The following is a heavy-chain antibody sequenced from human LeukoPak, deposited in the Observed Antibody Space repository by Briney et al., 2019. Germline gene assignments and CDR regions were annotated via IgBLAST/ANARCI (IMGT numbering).Heavy chain of an antibody. D-gene: IGHD1-26*01. CDR3: ARDGSRGAFPEY. CDR2: IKQDGSEK. J-gene: IGHJ4*02. CDR1: GFTFRNYV. Sequence: GALRLSCAASGFTFRNYVIHWVRQAPGKGLEWVANIKQDGSEKYYVDSVKGRFTISRDNAKNSLYLQMNSLRAEDTAVYYCARDGSRGAFPEYWGQGTLVTVSS. V-gene: IGHV3-7*01.